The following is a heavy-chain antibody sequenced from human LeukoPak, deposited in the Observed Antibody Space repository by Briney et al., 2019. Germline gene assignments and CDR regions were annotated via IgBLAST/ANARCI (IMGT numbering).Heavy chain of an antibody. D-gene: IGHD3-3*01. CDR3: ARTYDFWSGYGQGYMDV. V-gene: IGHV4-31*03. CDR1: GGSISSGGYY. Sequence: SQTLSLTCTVSGGSISSGGYYWSWIRQHPGKGLEWIGYIYYSGSTYYNPSLRSRVTISVDTSKNQFSLKLSSVTAADTAVYYCARTYDFWSGYGQGYMDVWGKGTTVTVSS. J-gene: IGHJ6*03. CDR2: IYYSGST.